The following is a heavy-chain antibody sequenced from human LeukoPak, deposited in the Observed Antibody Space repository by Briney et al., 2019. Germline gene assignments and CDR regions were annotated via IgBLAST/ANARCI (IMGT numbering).Heavy chain of an antibody. CDR3: ARGGGREYDYVWGSYCFDY. CDR2: INPNSGGT. D-gene: IGHD3-16*01. J-gene: IGHJ4*02. Sequence: ASVKVSCKASGYTFTGYYMHWVRQAPGQGLEWMGWINPNSGGTNYAQKFQGRVTMTRDTSISTAYMELSRLRSDDTAVYYCARGGGREYDYVWGSYCFDYWGQGTLVTVSS. V-gene: IGHV1-2*02. CDR1: GYTFTGYY.